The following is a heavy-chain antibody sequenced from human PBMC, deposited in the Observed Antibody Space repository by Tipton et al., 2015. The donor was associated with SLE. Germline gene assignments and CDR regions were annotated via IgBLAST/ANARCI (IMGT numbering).Heavy chain of an antibody. Sequence: TLSLTCTVSGGSISSSSYYWGWIRQPPGKGLEWIGSIYYSGSTYYNPSLKSRVTISVDTSKNQFSLKLSSVTAADTAVYYCARGTYYYDSSGYNLIDYWGQGTLVTVSS. CDR2: IYYSGST. CDR3: ARGTYYYDSSGYNLIDY. V-gene: IGHV4-39*07. CDR1: GGSISSSSYY. D-gene: IGHD3-22*01. J-gene: IGHJ4*02.